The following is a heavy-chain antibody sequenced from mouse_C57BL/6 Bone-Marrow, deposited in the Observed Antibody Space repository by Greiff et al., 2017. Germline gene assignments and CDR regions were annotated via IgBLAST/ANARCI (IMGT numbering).Heavy chain of an antibody. CDR3: ARFRFRRRSLAWFAY. Sequence: EVQLQQSGPELVKPGASVKMSCKASGYTFTDYNMHWVKQSHGKSLEWIGDINPNNGGPSYNQKFKGKATLTVNKSSSTAYMELRSLTSEDSAFYYCARFRFRRRSLAWFAYWGQGTLVTVSA. CDR1: GYTFTDYN. V-gene: IGHV1-22*01. CDR2: INPNNGGP. D-gene: IGHD2-12*01. J-gene: IGHJ3*01.